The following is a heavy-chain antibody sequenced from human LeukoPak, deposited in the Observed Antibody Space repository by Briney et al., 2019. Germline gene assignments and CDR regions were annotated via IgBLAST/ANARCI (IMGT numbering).Heavy chain of an antibody. CDR2: LYPGDSDT. CDR3: ARLSGLTRYYISYPFDY. Sequence: GESLKISCKGSGYSFTSYWIGWVRQTPGKGLEWMGILYPGDSDTKYSPSFQGQVTISADKSISTAYLQWSSLKASDTAMYYCARLSGLTRYYISYPFDYWGQGTLVTVSS. D-gene: IGHD3-9*01. CDR1: GYSFTSYW. J-gene: IGHJ4*02. V-gene: IGHV5-51*01.